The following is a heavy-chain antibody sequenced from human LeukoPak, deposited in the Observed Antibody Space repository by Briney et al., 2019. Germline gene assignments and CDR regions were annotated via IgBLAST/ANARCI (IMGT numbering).Heavy chain of an antibody. J-gene: IGHJ6*03. D-gene: IGHD3-3*01. Sequence: GGSLRLSCAASGFTFSSYSMNWVRQAPGKGLEWVSYISSSSSTIYYADSVKGRFTISRDNAKNSLYLQMNSLRAEDTAVYYCARAGDFWSGRSDYYYYMDVWGKGTTVTVSS. CDR3: ARAGDFWSGRSDYYYYMDV. CDR1: GFTFSSYS. CDR2: ISSSSSTI. V-gene: IGHV3-48*04.